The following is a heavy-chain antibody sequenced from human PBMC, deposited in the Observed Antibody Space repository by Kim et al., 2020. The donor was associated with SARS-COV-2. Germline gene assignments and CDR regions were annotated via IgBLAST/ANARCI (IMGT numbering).Heavy chain of an antibody. D-gene: IGHD3-10*01. CDR1: GGSISSGGYY. J-gene: IGHJ5*02. CDR3: ARGDGWFGEHWFDP. Sequence: SETLSLTCTVSGGSISSGGYYWSWIRQHPGKGLEWIGYIYYSGSTYYNPSLKSRVTISVDTSKNQFSLKLSSVTAADTAVYYCARGDGWFGEHWFDPWGQGTLVTVSS. CDR2: IYYSGST. V-gene: IGHV4-31*03.